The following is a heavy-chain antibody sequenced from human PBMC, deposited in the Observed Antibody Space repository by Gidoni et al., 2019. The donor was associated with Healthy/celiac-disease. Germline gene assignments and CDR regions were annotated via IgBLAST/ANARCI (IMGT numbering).Heavy chain of an antibody. V-gene: IGHV4-39*07. CDR1: GGSISSRSYY. CDR3: ARDAIPGIAVAGDYFDY. Sequence: QLQLQESGPGLVKPSATLSLTCPVSGGSISSRSYYWGWIRQPPGKGLELIGSIYYSGSTYYNPSLKSRVTISVDTSKNQFSLKLSSVTAADTAVYYCARDAIPGIAVAGDYFDYWGQGTLVTVSS. D-gene: IGHD6-19*01. J-gene: IGHJ4*02. CDR2: IYYSGST.